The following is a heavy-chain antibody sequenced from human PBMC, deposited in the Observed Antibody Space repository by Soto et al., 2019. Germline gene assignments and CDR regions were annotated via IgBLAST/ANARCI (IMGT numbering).Heavy chain of an antibody. D-gene: IGHD3-3*01. CDR3: ASVRFLDIIDY. V-gene: IGHV4-30-4*01. Sequence: SETLSLTCTVSGGSISSGDYYWSWIRQPPGKGLEWIGYIYYSGSTYYNPSLKSRVTISVDTSKNQFSLKLSSVTAADTAVYYCASVRFLDIIDYWGQGTLVTVSS. J-gene: IGHJ4*02. CDR1: GGSISSGDYY. CDR2: IYYSGST.